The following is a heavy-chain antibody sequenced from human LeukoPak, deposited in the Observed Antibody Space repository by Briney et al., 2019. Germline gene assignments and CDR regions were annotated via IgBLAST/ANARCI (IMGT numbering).Heavy chain of an antibody. D-gene: IGHD5-18*01. CDR3: ARDGVDTAMADYYYYGMDV. J-gene: IGHJ6*02. Sequence: GGSLRLSCAASGFTFSSYGMHWVRQAPGKGLEWVAVIWYDGSNKYYADSVKGRFTISRDNSKNTLYLQMNSLRAEDTAVCYCARDGVDTAMADYYYYGMDVWGQGTTVTVSS. CDR2: IWYDGSNK. V-gene: IGHV3-33*01. CDR1: GFTFSSYG.